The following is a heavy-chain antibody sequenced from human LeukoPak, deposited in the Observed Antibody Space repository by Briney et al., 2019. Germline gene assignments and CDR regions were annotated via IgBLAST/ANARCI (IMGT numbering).Heavy chain of an antibody. CDR2: INSDGSST. J-gene: IGHJ6*02. CDR1: GFMLSSTW. CDR3: ARDPVYCSSTSCYDLYGMDV. V-gene: IGHV3-74*01. Sequence: PGGSLRLSCAASGFMLSSTWMHWVRQAPGKGLVWVSRINSDGSSTSYADSVKGRFTISRDNAKNTLYLQMNSLRAEDTAVYYCARDPVYCSSTSCYDLYGMDVWGQGTTVTVSS. D-gene: IGHD2-2*01.